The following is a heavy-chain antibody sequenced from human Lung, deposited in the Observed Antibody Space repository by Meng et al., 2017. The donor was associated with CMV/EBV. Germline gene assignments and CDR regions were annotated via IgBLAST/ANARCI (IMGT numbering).Heavy chain of an antibody. J-gene: IGHJ4*02. CDR2: IKQDATEA. D-gene: IGHD2-2*01. CDR1: GFTFGHYW. V-gene: IGHV3-7*01. Sequence: GEXXKISCVASGFTFGHYWMSWVRRSPARGLEWVANIKQDATEARYADSTKGRFTISRDNTRRAVSLEMNSLRVEDSAVYYCARVLCDDSTCFNGLDFWGQGXPVTVSS. CDR3: ARVLCDDSTCFNGLDF.